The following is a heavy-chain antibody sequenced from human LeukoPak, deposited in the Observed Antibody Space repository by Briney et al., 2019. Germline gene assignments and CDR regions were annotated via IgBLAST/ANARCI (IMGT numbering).Heavy chain of an antibody. V-gene: IGHV1-2*02. J-gene: IGHJ4*02. CDR3: ARDPVGRWSPDLDY. D-gene: IGHD1-26*01. CDR2: INPNNGGS. Sequence: ASVKVSCKASGYTFTGYCMHWVRQAPGQGLEWMGWINPNNGGSNYAQKFQGRVTMTRDTSISTAYMELSRLRSDDMAVYYCARDPVGRWSPDLDYWGQGTLVTVSS. CDR1: GYTFTGYC.